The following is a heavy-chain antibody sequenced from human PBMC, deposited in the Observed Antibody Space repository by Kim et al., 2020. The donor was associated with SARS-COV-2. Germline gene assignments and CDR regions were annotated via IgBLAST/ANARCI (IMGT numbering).Heavy chain of an antibody. CDR3: TLRDY. CDR2: NTDGGTP. D-gene: IGHD4-17*01. J-gene: IGHJ4*02. Sequence: NTDGGTPDYAAPVKGRFTTTKDESKNTVYLQMTSLKIEDTAVYYCTLRDYWGQGTLVTVSS. V-gene: IGHV3-15*01.